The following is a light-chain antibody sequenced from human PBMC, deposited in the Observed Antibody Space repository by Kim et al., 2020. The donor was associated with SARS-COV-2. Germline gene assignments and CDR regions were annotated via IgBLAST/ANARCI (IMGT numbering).Light chain of an antibody. CDR3: QTWGTGIVV. CDR1: RGHGGCA. Sequence: AAGKLDCTLSRGHGGCASEWHQQQPEKGPRYLMKLNSDGSHSKGDGIPDRFSGSSSGAERYLTISSLQSEDEAYYYCQTWGTGIVVFGGGTQLTVL. J-gene: IGLJ2*01. V-gene: IGLV4-69*01. CDR2: LNSDGSH.